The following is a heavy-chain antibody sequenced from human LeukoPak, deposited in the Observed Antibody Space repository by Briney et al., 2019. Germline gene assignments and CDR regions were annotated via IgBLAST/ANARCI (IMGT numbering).Heavy chain of an antibody. Sequence: SETLSLTCAVYGGSFSGYYWSWIRQPPGKGLEWIGEINHSGSTNYNPSLKSRVTISVDTSRNQFSLKLSSVTAADTAVYYCAREGSGRPNWGQGTLVTVSS. J-gene: IGHJ4*02. V-gene: IGHV4-34*01. CDR3: AREGSGRPN. D-gene: IGHD3-10*01. CDR1: GGSFSGYY. CDR2: INHSGST.